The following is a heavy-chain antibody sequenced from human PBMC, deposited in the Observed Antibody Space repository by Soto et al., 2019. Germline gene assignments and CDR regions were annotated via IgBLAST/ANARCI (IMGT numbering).Heavy chain of an antibody. CDR3: ASYEGPSIIGFSWFHP. J-gene: IGHJ5*02. CDR1: GFTFSDYA. CDR2: ISSSGVST. D-gene: IGHD3-16*01. Sequence: PGGSLRLSCVASGFTFSDYAMHWVRQTPGKGLEYVSAISSSGVSTYYASSVKGRFTISRDNSKNTLYLHMGSLRPEDMAVYYCASYEGPSIIGFSWFHPWGQGTLGTVSS. V-gene: IGHV3-64*01.